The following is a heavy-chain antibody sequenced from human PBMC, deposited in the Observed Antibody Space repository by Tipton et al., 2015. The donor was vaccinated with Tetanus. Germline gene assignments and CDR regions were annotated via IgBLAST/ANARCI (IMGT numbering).Heavy chain of an antibody. CDR2: INHRGGT. V-gene: IGHV4-34*01. J-gene: IGHJ6*02. CDR3: ARTPDYYYGMDV. Sequence: TLSLTCAVYGGSSSGFYWSWIRQTPGKGLEWIGEINHRGGTSYNPSLKSRATISTDKSKNQVSLRLNSVTAADTAVYFCARTPDYYYGMDVWGQGTTVTVSS. CDR1: GGSSSGFY.